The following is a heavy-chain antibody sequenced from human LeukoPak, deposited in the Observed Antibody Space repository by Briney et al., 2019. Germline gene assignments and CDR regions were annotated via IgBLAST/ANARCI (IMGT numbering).Heavy chain of an antibody. CDR1: GFTFSSYG. CDR2: ISGSGGST. D-gene: IGHD3-10*01. CDR3: AKDQGRYYYGSGSPRAKFDY. J-gene: IGHJ4*02. Sequence: GGTLRLSCAASGFTFSSYGMSWVRQAPGKGLEWVSAISGSGGSTYYADSVKGRFTISRDNSKNTLYLQMNSLRAEDTAVYYCAKDQGRYYYGSGSPRAKFDYWGQGTLVTVSS. V-gene: IGHV3-23*01.